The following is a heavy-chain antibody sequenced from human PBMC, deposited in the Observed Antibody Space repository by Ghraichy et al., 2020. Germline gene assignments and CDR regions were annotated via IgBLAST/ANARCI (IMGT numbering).Heavy chain of an antibody. CDR2: IYNSVST. D-gene: IGHD1-14*01. V-gene: IGHV4-39*01. CDR3: ARNKTGNLSGWFDP. CDR1: GGSISSYSDY. Sequence: SETLSLTCTVSGGSISSYSDYWGWLRQPPGKGPEWIGSIYNSVSTHYNPSLKSRVTISIDTSKDQFSLRLTSVTAADTAIYYCARNKTGNLSGWFDPWGQGSLVIV. J-gene: IGHJ5*02.